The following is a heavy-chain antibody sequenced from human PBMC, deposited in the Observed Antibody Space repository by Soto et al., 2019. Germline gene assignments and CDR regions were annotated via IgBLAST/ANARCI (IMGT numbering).Heavy chain of an antibody. Sequence: EVQLVDSGGGLVQPGRSLRLSCAASGFTFDDYAMHWVRQAPGKGLEWVSGITWNSGSIGYADSVKGRFTISRDNAKNSLYLQMNTLRAEDTALYYCAKSIRFLEWSPFDSWGQGTLVTVSS. J-gene: IGHJ4*02. D-gene: IGHD3-3*01. CDR2: ITWNSGSI. CDR1: GFTFDDYA. V-gene: IGHV3-9*01. CDR3: AKSIRFLEWSPFDS.